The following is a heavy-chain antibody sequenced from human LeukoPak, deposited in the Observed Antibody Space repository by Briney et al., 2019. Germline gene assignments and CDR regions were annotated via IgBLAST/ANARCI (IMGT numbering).Heavy chain of an antibody. J-gene: IGHJ3*02. CDR3: ARGNAFDI. D-gene: IGHD1-1*01. CDR1: GGSISSGSYY. Sequence: PSQTLSLTCTVSGGSISSGSYYWSWIRQPAGQGLEWIGRSCASGSTNDNPSLRSRVTISVDTSKNQFSLKLSSVTAADTAVYYCARGNAFDIWGPGTMVTVSS. V-gene: IGHV4-61*02. CDR2: SCASGST.